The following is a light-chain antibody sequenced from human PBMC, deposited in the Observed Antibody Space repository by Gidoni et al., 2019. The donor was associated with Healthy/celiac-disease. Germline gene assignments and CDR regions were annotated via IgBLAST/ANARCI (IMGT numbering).Light chain of an antibody. J-gene: IGLJ2*01. V-gene: IGLV3-25*03. CDR1: ALQKQY. CDR3: QSADSSGTYVV. Sequence: SYELTQPPSVSVSPGHTARIPCSGDALQKQYAYWYQQKPGQAPVLVIYKDSERPSGIPERFSGSSSGTTVTLTISGVQAEDEAVYYCQSADSSGTYVVFGGGTKLTVL. CDR2: KDS.